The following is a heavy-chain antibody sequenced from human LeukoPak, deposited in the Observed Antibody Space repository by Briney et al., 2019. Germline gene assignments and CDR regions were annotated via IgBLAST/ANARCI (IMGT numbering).Heavy chain of an antibody. CDR2: ISAYNGNK. D-gene: IGHD3-22*01. J-gene: IGHJ4*02. V-gene: IGHV1-18*01. Sequence: ASVKVSRKASGYTFTSYGISWVRPAPGQGLEWMGWISAYNGNKNYAQKLQGRVTMTTDTSTSTAYMELRSLRSDDTAVYYCAREVYYYDSSGQYYFDYWGQGTLVTVSS. CDR3: AREVYYYDSSGQYYFDY. CDR1: GYTFTSYG.